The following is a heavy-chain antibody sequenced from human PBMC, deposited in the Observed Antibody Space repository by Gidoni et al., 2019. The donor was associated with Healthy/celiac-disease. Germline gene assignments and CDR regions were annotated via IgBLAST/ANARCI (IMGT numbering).Heavy chain of an antibody. J-gene: IGHJ3*02. V-gene: IGHV3-48*03. D-gene: IGHD3-16*01. Sequence: EVQLVESGGGLVQPGGSLRLSCAASGFTFSSYEMNWVRQAPVKGLEWVSYISSSGSTIYYADSVKGRFTISRENAKNSLYLQMNSLRAEDKAVYYCARDLGNTGVTPDGFDIWGQGTMVTVSS. CDR3: ARDLGNTGVTPDGFDI. CDR2: ISSSGSTI. CDR1: GFTFSSYE.